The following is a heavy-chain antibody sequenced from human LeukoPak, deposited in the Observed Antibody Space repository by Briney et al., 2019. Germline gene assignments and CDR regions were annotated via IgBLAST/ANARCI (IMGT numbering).Heavy chain of an antibody. V-gene: IGHV4-34*01. CDR1: GGSFSGYY. Sequence: SETLSLTCAVYGGSFSGYYWSWIRQPPGKGLEWIGEINHSGSTNYNPSLKSRVTISVDTSKNQLSLKLSSLTAADTAVYYCARHEYSGSYYGLSWFDPWGQGTLVTVSS. D-gene: IGHD1-26*01. J-gene: IGHJ5*02. CDR3: ARHEYSGSYYGLSWFDP. CDR2: INHSGST.